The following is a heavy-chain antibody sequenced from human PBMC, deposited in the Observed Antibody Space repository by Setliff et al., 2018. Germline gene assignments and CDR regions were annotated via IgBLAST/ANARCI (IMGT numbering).Heavy chain of an antibody. Sequence: ASVKVSCKASGYTFTNYAMHWGRQAPGQGLGWMGWINTNTGFPTYAQGFTGRFVFFLDTSVSTAYLQTSSVKAADTAVYYCARGGDIITIFGVVTPDSYYYMDVWGKGTTVTVSS. CDR1: GYTFTNYA. D-gene: IGHD3-3*01. J-gene: IGHJ6*03. CDR2: INTNTGFP. CDR3: ARGGDIITIFGVVTPDSYYYMDV. V-gene: IGHV7-4-1*02.